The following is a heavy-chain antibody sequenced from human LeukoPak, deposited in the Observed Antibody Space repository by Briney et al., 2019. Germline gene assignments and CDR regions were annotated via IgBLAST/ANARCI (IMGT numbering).Heavy chain of an antibody. V-gene: IGHV3-33*08. CDR3: ARDEGGYSNYGDY. CDR2: IWYDGSNK. CDR1: GFTFSSYA. Sequence: GGSLRLSCAASGFTFSSYAMSWVRQAPGKGLEWVAVIWYDGSNKYYADSVKGRFTISRDNSKNTLYLQMNSLRAEDTAVYYCARDEGGYSNYGDYWGQGTLVTVSS. J-gene: IGHJ4*02. D-gene: IGHD4-4*01.